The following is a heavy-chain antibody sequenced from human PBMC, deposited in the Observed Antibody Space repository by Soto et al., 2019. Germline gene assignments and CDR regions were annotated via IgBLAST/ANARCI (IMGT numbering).Heavy chain of an antibody. D-gene: IGHD3-10*01. J-gene: IGHJ5*02. Sequence: PGESLKISCKGSGYSFTSYWIGWVRQMPGKGLEWMGIIYPGDSDTRYSPSFQGQVTISADKSISTAYLQWSSLKASDTAMYYCARTTSFRGALEWFDPWGQGTLVTVSS. CDR1: GYSFTSYW. CDR3: ARTTSFRGALEWFDP. V-gene: IGHV5-51*01. CDR2: IYPGDSDT.